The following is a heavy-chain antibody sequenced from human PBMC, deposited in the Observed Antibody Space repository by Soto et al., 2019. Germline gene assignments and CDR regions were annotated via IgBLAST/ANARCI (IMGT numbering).Heavy chain of an antibody. CDR3: ASPIGVDYGMDV. V-gene: IGHV5-51*01. D-gene: IGHD6-19*01. J-gene: IGHJ6*02. CDR1: GYSFTSYW. Sequence: PXDSLKVSCKTSGYSFTSYWIGWVLQMPGKGLDWMGIIYPGDSDTRYSPSFQGQVTISADKSIRTAYLQWSSLQASDTAMYYCASPIGVDYGMDVWAQRTRITVSS. CDR2: IYPGDSDT.